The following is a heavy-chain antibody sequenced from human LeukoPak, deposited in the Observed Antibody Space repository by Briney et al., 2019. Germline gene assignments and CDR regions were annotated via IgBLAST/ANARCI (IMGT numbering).Heavy chain of an antibody. CDR2: ISSSSSTI. V-gene: IGHV3-48*01. CDR3: ARGMIYPHAPFDY. J-gene: IGHJ4*02. CDR1: RLSFSTYG. Sequence: GGSLRLSCAGSRLSFSTYGMNWVRQVPGKGLEWVSYISSSSSTIFYADSVKGRFTISRDNAKNSLYLQMNSLRVEDTAVYYCARGMIYPHAPFDYWGQGTLVTASS. D-gene: IGHD3-16*01.